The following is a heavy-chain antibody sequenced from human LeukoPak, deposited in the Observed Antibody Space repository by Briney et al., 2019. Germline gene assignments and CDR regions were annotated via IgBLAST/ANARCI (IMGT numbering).Heavy chain of an antibody. D-gene: IGHD1-1*01. CDR3: ARATGRGNGAHFAF. V-gene: IGHV3-11*01. CDR2: INDGAHKI. J-gene: IGHJ4*02. CDR1: GFTFGGSY. Sequence: GGSLRLSCAASGFTFGGSYMVWIRQAPGKGLEWVSYINDGAHKIIYGESVEGRFTVSRDNPRNSLYLQMEALRLKDTAVYYGARATGRGNGAHFAFWGQGTLVTVSS.